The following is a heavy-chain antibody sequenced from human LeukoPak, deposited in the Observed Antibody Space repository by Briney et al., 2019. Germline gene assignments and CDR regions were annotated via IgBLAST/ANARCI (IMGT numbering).Heavy chain of an antibody. CDR1: GFTVSSNY. J-gene: IGHJ4*02. D-gene: IGHD4-17*01. V-gene: IGHV3-53*05. Sequence: GGSLRLSCAASGFTVSSNYMSWVRQAPGKGLEWVSVIYSGGSTYYADSVKGRFTISRDNSKNTLYLQMNSLRAEDTAVYYCAKGPYGDYVLSFDYWGQGTLVTVSS. CDR2: IYSGGST. CDR3: AKGPYGDYVLSFDY.